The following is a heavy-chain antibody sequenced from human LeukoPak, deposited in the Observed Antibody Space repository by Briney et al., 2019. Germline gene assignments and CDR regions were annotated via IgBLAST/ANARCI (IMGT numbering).Heavy chain of an antibody. CDR2: IYTSGST. D-gene: IGHD5-18*01. V-gene: IGHV4-4*07. CDR1: GGSISSYY. Sequence: SETLSLTCTVSGGSISSYYWSWIRQSAVKGLEWIGRIYTSGSTNYNPSLKSRVTMSVDTSKNQFSLKLSSVTAADTAVYYCARDRYTQFFDYWGQGTLVTVSS. CDR3: ARDRYTQFFDY. J-gene: IGHJ4*02.